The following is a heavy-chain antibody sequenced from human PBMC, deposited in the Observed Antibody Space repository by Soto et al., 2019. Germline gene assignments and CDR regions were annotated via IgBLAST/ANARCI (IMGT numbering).Heavy chain of an antibody. Sequence: SETLSLTCAVSGGSISSSNWWSWVRQPPGKGLEWIGEIYHSGSTNYNPSLKSRVTISVDKSKNQFSLKLSSVTAADTAVYYCASRRYWGMVRAAFDIWGQGTMVTVSS. CDR2: IYHSGST. CDR1: GGSISSSNW. V-gene: IGHV4-4*02. CDR3: ASRRYWGMVRAAFDI. D-gene: IGHD3-10*01. J-gene: IGHJ3*02.